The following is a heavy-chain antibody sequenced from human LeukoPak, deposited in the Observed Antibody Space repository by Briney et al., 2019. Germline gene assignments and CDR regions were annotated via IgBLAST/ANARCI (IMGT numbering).Heavy chain of an antibody. J-gene: IGHJ4*02. CDR3: ATTPTGMVRGAFDY. D-gene: IGHD3-10*01. Sequence: ASVKVSCKVSGYTLTELSMHGVRQAPGKGLEWMGGFDPEDGETIYAQKFQGRVTMTEDTSTDTAYMELSSLRSEDTAVYYCATTPTGMVRGAFDYWGQGTLVTVSS. CDR2: FDPEDGET. V-gene: IGHV1-24*01. CDR1: GYTLTELS.